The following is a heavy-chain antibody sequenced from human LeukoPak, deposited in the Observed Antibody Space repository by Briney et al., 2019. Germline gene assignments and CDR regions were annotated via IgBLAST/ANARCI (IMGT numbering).Heavy chain of an antibody. V-gene: IGHV3-21*01. D-gene: IGHD2-8*02. CDR2: ISSRSLYI. J-gene: IGHJ3*02. CDR1: GFDFNIYS. Sequence: PGXSLRLSCAASGFDFNIYSMNWVRQAPGKGLEWVASISSRSLYIYYPDSLRGRFTIYRDNAEKSLYLHMNDLRAEDTAVYYCSRDLDCTVTACYGGDDGFDIWGQGTMVTVSS. CDR3: SRDLDCTVTACYGGDDGFDI.